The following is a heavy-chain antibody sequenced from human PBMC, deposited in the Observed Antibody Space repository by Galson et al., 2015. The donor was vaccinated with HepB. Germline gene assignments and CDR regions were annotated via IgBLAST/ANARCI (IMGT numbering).Heavy chain of an antibody. J-gene: IGHJ4*02. V-gene: IGHV3-74*01. CDR2: INSDGSYI. CDR1: GFTFSSYW. CDR3: ARTRGAAAGIFDN. D-gene: IGHD6-13*01. Sequence: SLRLSCAASGFTFSSYWMHWVRQVPGKGLVWVSRINSDGSYITYADSVKGRFTISRDNAKNTLYLQMNSPRAEDTALYYCARTRGAAAGIFDNWSQGSLVTVSS.